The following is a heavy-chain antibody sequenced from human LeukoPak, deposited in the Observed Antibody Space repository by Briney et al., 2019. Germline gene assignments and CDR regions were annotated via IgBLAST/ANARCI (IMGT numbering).Heavy chain of an antibody. V-gene: IGHV3-7*01. CDR2: IKQDGSDK. CDR3: ARYIYSSGWCFDY. D-gene: IGHD6-19*01. CDR1: GFTFSSYW. Sequence: GGSLRVSCAASGFTFSSYWMSWVRQAPGKGLEWVANIKQDGSDKYYVDSVKGRFTISRDNAKNPLYLQMNSLSAEDTAVYYCARYIYSSGWCFDYWGQGTLVTVSS. J-gene: IGHJ4*02.